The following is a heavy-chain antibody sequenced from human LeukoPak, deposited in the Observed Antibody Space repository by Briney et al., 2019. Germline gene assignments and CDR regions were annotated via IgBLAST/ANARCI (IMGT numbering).Heavy chain of an antibody. V-gene: IGHV4-61*01. D-gene: IGHD4-23*01. Sequence: PSETLSLTCTVSGGSVSSGTYYWSWIRQPPGKGLEWIGYIYYSGSTNYNPSLKSRVTISVDTSKNQFSLKLSSVTAADTAVYYCARDFQGKYYYYGMDIWGQGTTVTVSS. CDR3: ARDFQGKYYYYGMDI. CDR2: IYYSGST. CDR1: GGSVSSGTYY. J-gene: IGHJ6*02.